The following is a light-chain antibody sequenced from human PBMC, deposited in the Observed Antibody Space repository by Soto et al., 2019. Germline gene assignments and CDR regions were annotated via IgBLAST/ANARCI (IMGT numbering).Light chain of an antibody. Sequence: DIQITQSPSSLSASIGDRVTITCRASQTISDFLNWYQQKPGKPPKLLIHAASNLQSGVPSRLSGSGSGTDSTLTIRSLQPGDFATYYCQQSYYNPTFGQGTKVDIK. CDR3: QQSYYNPT. V-gene: IGKV1-39*01. CDR2: AAS. CDR1: QTISDF. J-gene: IGKJ1*01.